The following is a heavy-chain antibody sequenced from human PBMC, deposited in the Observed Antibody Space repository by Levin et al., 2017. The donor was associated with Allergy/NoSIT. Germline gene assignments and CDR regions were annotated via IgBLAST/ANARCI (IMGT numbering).Heavy chain of an antibody. J-gene: IGHJ4*02. CDR3: ARRDSDGSNSFDY. D-gene: IGHD4-23*01. V-gene: IGHV5-51*01. CDR2: IFPSDSDT. Sequence: AASVKVSCQASGYSFTSYWFGWVRQRPGKGLEWMGLIFPSDSDTRVSPSFQGQIIMSVDKSISTAYLQWSSLKASDSARYYCARRDSDGSNSFDYWGQGTLVTVSS. CDR1: GYSFTSYW.